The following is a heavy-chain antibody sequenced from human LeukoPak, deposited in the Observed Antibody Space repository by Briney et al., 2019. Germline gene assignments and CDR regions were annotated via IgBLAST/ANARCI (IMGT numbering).Heavy chain of an antibody. D-gene: IGHD4-17*01. CDR2: INPNSGGT. J-gene: IGHJ3*02. CDR1: GYTFTVYY. CDR3: ARVLYGDSYDPFDI. Sequence: GASVKVSCKASGYTFTVYYMHWVRQAPGQGLEWMGWINPNSGGTNYALKFQGRVTMTRDTSISTAYMELSSLRSDDTAVYYCARVLYGDSYDPFDICGQGTMVTVSS. V-gene: IGHV1-2*02.